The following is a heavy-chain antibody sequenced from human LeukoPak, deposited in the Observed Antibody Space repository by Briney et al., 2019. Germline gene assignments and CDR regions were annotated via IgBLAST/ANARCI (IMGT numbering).Heavy chain of an antibody. J-gene: IGHJ4*02. D-gene: IGHD2-2*01. CDR1: GFTFSSYD. CDR3: ARDKPMYTSLYAF. CDR2: ISTSSGYK. Sequence: GGSLRLSCAASGFTFSSYDMSWVRQAPGKGLEWVSSISTSSGYKYYADSVKGRFTISRDNAKNSLYLQMNSLRAEDTAVYYCARDKPMYTSLYAFWGQGTLVTVSS. V-gene: IGHV3-21*01.